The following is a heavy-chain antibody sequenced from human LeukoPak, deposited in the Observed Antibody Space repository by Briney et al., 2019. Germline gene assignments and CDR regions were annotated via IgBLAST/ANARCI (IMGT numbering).Heavy chain of an antibody. J-gene: IGHJ4*02. CDR2: ISAYNGNT. CDR3: AREDYGEIDY. D-gene: IGHD4-17*01. V-gene: IGHV1-18*04. CDR1: GYTFTSYG. Sequence: GASVKVSCKASGYTFTSYGISWVRQAPGQGVEWMGWISAYNGNTNYAQKLQGRATMTTDTSTSTAYMELRSLRSDDTAVYYWAREDYGEIDYWGQGTLVTVSA.